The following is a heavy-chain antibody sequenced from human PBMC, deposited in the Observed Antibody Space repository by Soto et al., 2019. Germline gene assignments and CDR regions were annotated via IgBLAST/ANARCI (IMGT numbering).Heavy chain of an antibody. CDR3: ARVGEQWLANWFDP. Sequence: SETLSLTCAVSGGSISSGDYSWSWIRQRPGKGLEWIGYIYHGGITYYNPSLESRVTISVDRSKNQFSLKLSSMTAADTAVYYCARVGEQWLANWFDPWGQGTLVTVSS. V-gene: IGHV4-30-2*01. J-gene: IGHJ5*02. CDR1: GGSISSGDYS. CDR2: IYHGGIT. D-gene: IGHD6-19*01.